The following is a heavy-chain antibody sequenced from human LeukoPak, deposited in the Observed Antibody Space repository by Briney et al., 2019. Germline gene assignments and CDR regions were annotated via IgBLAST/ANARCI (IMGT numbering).Heavy chain of an antibody. CDR2: ISSSRGTI. J-gene: IGHJ4*02. D-gene: IGHD4-17*01. Sequence: PGGSLRPSCAASGFTFSINTMNWVRQAPGKGLEWVSYISSSRGTIYYADSVKGRFTISRDNAKNSLYLQMNSLRAEDTAVYYCARDLDYAFDYWGQGTLVTVSS. CDR3: ARDLDYAFDY. V-gene: IGHV3-48*01. CDR1: GFTFSINT.